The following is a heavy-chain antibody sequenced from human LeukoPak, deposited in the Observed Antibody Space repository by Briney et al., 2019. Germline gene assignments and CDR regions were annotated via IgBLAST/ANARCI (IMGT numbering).Heavy chain of an antibody. J-gene: IGHJ5*02. CDR3: ARDSGTTGEVKFDP. D-gene: IGHD3-10*01. CDR2: IYYGGST. CDR1: GGSTSSYY. V-gene: IGHV4-59*12. Sequence: SETLSLTCAVSGGSTSSYYWSWIRQPPGKGLEWIGYIYYGGSTNYNPSLKSRVTISVDTSKNQFSLKLSSVTAADTAVYYCARDSGTTGEVKFDPWGQGTLVTVSS.